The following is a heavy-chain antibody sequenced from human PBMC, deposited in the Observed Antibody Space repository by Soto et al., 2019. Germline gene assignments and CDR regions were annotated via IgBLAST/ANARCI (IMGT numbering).Heavy chain of an antibody. CDR2: IKVDSGYT. V-gene: IGHV1-18*04. CDR1: GYPFIKYG. CDR3: ATSYDTGFDP. J-gene: IGHJ5*02. Sequence: QLQLVQSAAGVKKPGASVRVSCKAYGYPFIKYGISWIRQAPEQGLEWMGWIKVDSGYTNYAQKFQGRVTMTADTSSDTAFMELRSLRLDDTAVYFCATSYDTGFDPWGQGTLVSVSS. D-gene: IGHD3-9*01.